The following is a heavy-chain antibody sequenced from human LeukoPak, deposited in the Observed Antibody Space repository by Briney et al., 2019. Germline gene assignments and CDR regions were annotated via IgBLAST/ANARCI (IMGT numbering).Heavy chain of an antibody. CDR2: IYYSGST. V-gene: IGHV4-59*01. CDR3: ARGSGSGRTFDY. CDR1: GGSISSYY. D-gene: IGHD3-10*01. Sequence: SETLSLTCTVSGGSISSYYWSWIRQPPGKGLEWIGYIYYSGSTNYNPSLKSRVTISVDTSKNQFSLKLSSVTAADTAVYYCARGSGSGRTFDYWGQGTLVTVSS. J-gene: IGHJ4*02.